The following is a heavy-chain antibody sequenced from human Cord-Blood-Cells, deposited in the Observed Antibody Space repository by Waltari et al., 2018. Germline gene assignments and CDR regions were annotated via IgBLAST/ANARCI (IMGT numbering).Heavy chain of an antibody. CDR3: AREQRIVVVPAAPAWFDP. V-gene: IGHV1-2*02. Sequence: QVQLVQSGAEVKKPGASVKVSCTASGYTCTGYYMHWVRQAPGQGLEWMGWINPNSGGTNYAQKFQGRVTMTRDTSISTAYMELGRLRSDDTAVYYCAREQRIVVVPAAPAWFDPWGQGTLVTVSS. D-gene: IGHD2-2*01. CDR2: INPNSGGT. CDR1: GYTCTGYY. J-gene: IGHJ5*02.